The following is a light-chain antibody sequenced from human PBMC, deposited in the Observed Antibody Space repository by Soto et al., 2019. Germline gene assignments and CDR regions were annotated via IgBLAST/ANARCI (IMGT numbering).Light chain of an antibody. CDR2: AAS. J-gene: IGKJ2*01. CDR3: QQRNNWPPTYT. Sequence: EIVLTQSPATLSLSPGERATLSCRASESVSSYLAWYQLKPGQAPRLLIYAASHRATGVQVRFTGSGAGTDFTLTISSLEPEDFAIYYCQQRNNWPPTYTFGQGTKREIK. V-gene: IGKV3-11*01. CDR1: ESVSSY.